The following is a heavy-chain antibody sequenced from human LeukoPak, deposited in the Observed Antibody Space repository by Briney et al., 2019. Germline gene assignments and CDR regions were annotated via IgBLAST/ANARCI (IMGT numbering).Heavy chain of an antibody. CDR3: ARFAAGGSYYYYMDV. D-gene: IGHD6-25*01. J-gene: IGHJ6*03. V-gene: IGHV3-48*01. Sequence: GGSLRLSCAASGFTFSSYTMNWVRQPPGKGLEWVSNIGTSSTTIYYADSVKGRFTISRDNAKNSLYLQMNSLRAVDTAVYYCARFAAGGSYYYYMDVWGKGTTVTVSS. CDR2: IGTSSTTI. CDR1: GFTFSSYT.